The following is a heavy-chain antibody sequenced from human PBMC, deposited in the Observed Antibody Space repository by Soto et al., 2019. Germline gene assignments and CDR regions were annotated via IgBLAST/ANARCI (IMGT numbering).Heavy chain of an antibody. D-gene: IGHD7-27*01. J-gene: IGHJ4*02. V-gene: IGHV1-69*08. CDR1: GGTFSSYT. CDR2: IIPILGIA. Sequence: QVQLVQSGAEVKKPGSSVKVSCKASGGTFSSYTISWVRQAPGQGLEWMGRIIPILGIANYAQKFQGRVTXTXXKSTSTADMELSSLRSEDTAVYYCARDHRTGDLGYWGQGTLVTVSS. CDR3: ARDHRTGDLGY.